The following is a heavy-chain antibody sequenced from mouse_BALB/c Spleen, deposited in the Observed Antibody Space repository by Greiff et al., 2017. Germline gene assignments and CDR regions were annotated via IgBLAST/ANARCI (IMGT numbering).Heavy chain of an antibody. D-gene: IGHD2-1*01. CDR1: GYTFTDYN. J-gene: IGHJ2*01. Sequence: VQLQQSGPELVKPGASVKIPCKASGYTFTDYNMDWVQQSHGKSLEWIGDINPNNGGTIYNQKFKGKATLTVDKSSSTAYMELRSLTSEDTAVYYCARGGYGNSYYFDYWGQGTTLTVSS. CDR2: INPNNGGT. V-gene: IGHV1-18*01. CDR3: ARGGYGNSYYFDY.